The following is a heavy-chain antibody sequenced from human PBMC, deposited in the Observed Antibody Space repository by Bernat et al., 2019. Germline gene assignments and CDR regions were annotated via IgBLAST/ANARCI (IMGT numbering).Heavy chain of an antibody. D-gene: IGHD4-17*01. V-gene: IGHV3-33*01. CDR3: ARDLSTTYYFDY. J-gene: IGHJ4*02. Sequence: QVQLVESGGGVVQPGRSLRLSCAASGFTFSSYGMHWVRQAPGKGLEWVAGIWYDGNDKYYADSVKGRFTISRDNSKNTLYLQMNSLRAEDTAVYYCARDLSTTYYFDYWGQGTLVSVSS. CDR2: IWYDGNDK. CDR1: GFTFSSYG.